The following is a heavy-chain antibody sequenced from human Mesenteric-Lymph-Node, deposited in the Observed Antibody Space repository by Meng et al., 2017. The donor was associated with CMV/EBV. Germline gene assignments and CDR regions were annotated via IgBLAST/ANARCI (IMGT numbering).Heavy chain of an antibody. CDR3: ARDRDTDWYSSFDY. Sequence: VQLVQSGAEVKKPGASVRVSCKASGYTFIDYYINWVRQAPGQGLEWMGRINPKTGGRSYAQNFQGRVTMTRDTSINTAYMEVNRLNSDDTAMYYCARDRDTDWYSSFDYWGPGTLVTVSS. V-gene: IGHV1-2*06. CDR2: INPKTGGR. D-gene: IGHD3-9*01. J-gene: IGHJ4*02. CDR1: GYTFIDYY.